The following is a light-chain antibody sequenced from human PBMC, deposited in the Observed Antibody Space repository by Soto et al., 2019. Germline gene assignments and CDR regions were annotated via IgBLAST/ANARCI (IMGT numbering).Light chain of an antibody. J-gene: IGKJ4*01. CDR1: QSISSY. V-gene: IGKV1-39*01. CDR2: AAS. Sequence: DIQMTQSPSSLSASVGDRVTITCRASQSISSYLNWYQQKPGKAPKLLIYAASSLQSGVPSRFDGSGSGAHFTLTISSLQPDDFATYYCQQSFSTPAVTFGGGTKVDNK. CDR3: QQSFSTPAVT.